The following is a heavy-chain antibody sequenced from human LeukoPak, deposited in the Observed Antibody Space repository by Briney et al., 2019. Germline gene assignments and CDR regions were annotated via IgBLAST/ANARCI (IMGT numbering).Heavy chain of an antibody. D-gene: IGHD1-26*01. J-gene: IGHJ4*02. Sequence: GGSLRLSCAASGFTFSSYSMNWVRQAPGKGLEWVSYISSSSSTIYYADSVKGRFTISRDNSKNTLYLQMNSLRAEDTAVYYCANHLGSYYYFDYWGQGTLVTVSS. CDR3: ANHLGSYYYFDY. CDR2: ISSSSSTI. V-gene: IGHV3-48*01. CDR1: GFTFSSYS.